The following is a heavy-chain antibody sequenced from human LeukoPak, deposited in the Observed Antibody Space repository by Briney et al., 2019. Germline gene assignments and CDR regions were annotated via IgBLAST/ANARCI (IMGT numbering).Heavy chain of an antibody. CDR3: AKDLPDYGDYVSGAFDI. V-gene: IGHV3-23*01. Sequence: PGGSLRLSCAASGFTFSSYAMSWVRQAPGKGLEWVSAISGSGGSTYYADSVKGRFTISRDNSKNTLYLQMNSLRAEDTAVYYCAKDLPDYGDYVSGAFDIWGQGTMVTVSS. CDR2: ISGSGGST. J-gene: IGHJ3*02. D-gene: IGHD4-17*01. CDR1: GFTFSSYA.